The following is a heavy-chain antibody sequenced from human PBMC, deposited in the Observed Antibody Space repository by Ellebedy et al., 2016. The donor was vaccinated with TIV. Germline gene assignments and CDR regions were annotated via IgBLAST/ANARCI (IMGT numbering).Heavy chain of an antibody. Sequence: SETLSLXCSVSGASISNSYWAWIRLPPGKGLEWIAYMSDSGASNYSPSLRSRVTMSADTSKKQFSLKLTSVTAADTAVYYCARVPGTGYYSFEYWGQGSLVTVSS. V-gene: IGHV4-59*08. CDR3: ARVPGTGYYSFEY. J-gene: IGHJ4*02. CDR2: MSDSGAS. D-gene: IGHD3-22*01. CDR1: GASISNSY.